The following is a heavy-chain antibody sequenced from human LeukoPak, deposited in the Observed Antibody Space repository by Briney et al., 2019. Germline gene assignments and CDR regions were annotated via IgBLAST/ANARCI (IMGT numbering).Heavy chain of an antibody. V-gene: IGHV3-74*01. D-gene: IGHD6-19*01. J-gene: IGHJ3*02. CDR1: GFTFSTYW. Sequence: GGSLRLSCAASGFTFSTYWMYWVRQTPGQGLVWVSRINSDGTTTNSADSVRGRFTTSRDNAKTTPFLQMNSLRAEDTAVYFCARAYQQWLPRSALDKWGQGTVVTVSS. CDR2: INSDGTTT. CDR3: ARAYQQWLPRSALDK.